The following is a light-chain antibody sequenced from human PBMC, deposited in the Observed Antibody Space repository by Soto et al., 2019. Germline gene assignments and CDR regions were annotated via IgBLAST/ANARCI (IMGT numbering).Light chain of an antibody. J-gene: IGKJ1*01. Sequence: DIQMTQSPSSLSASVGDRVSITCRASQAISDDLNCYQQKPGKAPKRLIYAASTLHSGVPSKFSGSGYGTYFTLTISDLQPEDSATYYCLQHYSHPPWTFAQGTKVEIK. V-gene: IGKV1-17*02. CDR2: AAS. CDR3: LQHYSHPPWT. CDR1: QAISDD.